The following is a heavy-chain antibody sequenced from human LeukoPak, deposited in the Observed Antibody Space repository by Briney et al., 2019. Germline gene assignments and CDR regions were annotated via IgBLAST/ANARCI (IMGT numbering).Heavy chain of an antibody. V-gene: IGHV3-30*18. Sequence: GGSLRLSCAASGFTFSSYGMHGVRQAPGKGLEGGAVISYDGSNKYYADSVKGRFTISRDNSKNTLYLQMNSLRAEDTAVYYCAKGAAGLYYYYYYGMDVWGQGTTVTVSS. CDR3: AKGAAGLYYYYYYGMDV. CDR1: GFTFSSYG. D-gene: IGHD6-13*01. J-gene: IGHJ6*02. CDR2: ISYDGSNK.